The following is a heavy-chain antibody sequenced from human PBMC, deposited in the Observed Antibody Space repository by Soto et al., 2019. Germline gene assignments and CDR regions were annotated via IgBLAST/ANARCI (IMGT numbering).Heavy chain of an antibody. Sequence: GASVKVSCKASGGTFSSYAISWVRQAPGQGLEWMGGIIPIFGTANYAQKFQGRVTITADESTSTAYMELSSLRSEDTAVYYCARIQLWTGLYYFDYWGQGTLVTVSS. CDR3: ARIQLWTGLYYFDY. CDR1: GGTFSSYA. CDR2: IIPIFGTA. V-gene: IGHV1-69*13. J-gene: IGHJ4*02. D-gene: IGHD5-18*01.